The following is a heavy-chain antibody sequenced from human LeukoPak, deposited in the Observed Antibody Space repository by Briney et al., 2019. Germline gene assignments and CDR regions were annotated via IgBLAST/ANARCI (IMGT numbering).Heavy chain of an antibody. D-gene: IGHD2-2*01. V-gene: IGHV3-23*01. CDR3: ARKVYHRFDY. CDR1: GFTFSNAW. J-gene: IGHJ4*02. Sequence: PGGSLRLSCAASGFTFSNAWMNWVRQAPGKGLEWVSAISTSGDSTYYADSVRGRFTISRDNSKNTLYLQMTSLRAEDTAVYYCARKVYHRFDYWGQGTLVTVSS. CDR2: ISTSGDST.